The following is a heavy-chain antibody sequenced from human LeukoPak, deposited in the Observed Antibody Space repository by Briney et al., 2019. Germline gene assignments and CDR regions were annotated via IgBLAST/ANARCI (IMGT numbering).Heavy chain of an antibody. J-gene: IGHJ4*02. Sequence: SETLSLTCSVSGGSTSSGGYYWSWIRQHPVKGLDWIGYISFTGNTRYNPSLKSRLTISIDTSKNQFSVQLNSVTAADTAVYYCARMYSFDSSAYYYDYWGQGTLVTVSS. CDR1: GGSTSSGGYY. D-gene: IGHD3-22*01. V-gene: IGHV4-31*03. CDR3: ARMYSFDSSAYYYDY. CDR2: ISFTGNT.